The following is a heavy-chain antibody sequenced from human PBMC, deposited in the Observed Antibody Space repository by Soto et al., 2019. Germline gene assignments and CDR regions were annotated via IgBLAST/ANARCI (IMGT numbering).Heavy chain of an antibody. V-gene: IGHV3-21*01. CDR1: GFTFSTYS. J-gene: IGHJ4*02. D-gene: IGHD3-3*01. Sequence: EVQLVESGGGLVKPGGSLRLSCAASGFTFSTYSMNWVRQAPGKGLEWVSSISSTSAYIYYADSVKGRFTISRDNAKNSLYLQMNSLRAEDTALYYCAKDLYHFWSGYHQLDYWGQGTLVTVSS. CDR2: ISSTSAYI. CDR3: AKDLYHFWSGYHQLDY.